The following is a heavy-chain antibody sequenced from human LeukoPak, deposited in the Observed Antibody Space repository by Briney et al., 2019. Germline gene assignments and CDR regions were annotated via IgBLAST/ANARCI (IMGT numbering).Heavy chain of an antibody. CDR2: IRSKAYGGTT. Sequence: PGGSLRLSCTASGFTFGDYAMSWVRQAPGKGLEWVGFIRSKAYGGTTEYAASVKGRFTISRDDSKSIAYLQMNSLKTEDTAVYYCTRYQGSSTSYGYYYYYMDVWGKGTTVTVSS. CDR3: TRYQGSSTSYGYYYYYMDV. D-gene: IGHD2-2*01. J-gene: IGHJ6*03. CDR1: GFTFGDYA. V-gene: IGHV3-49*04.